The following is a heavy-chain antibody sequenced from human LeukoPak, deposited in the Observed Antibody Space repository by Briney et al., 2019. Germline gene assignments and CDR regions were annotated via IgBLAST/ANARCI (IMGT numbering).Heavy chain of an antibody. CDR2: IYTSGST. CDR1: GGSISSNY. V-gene: IGHV4-4*07. J-gene: IGHJ4*02. CDR3: ARNHYDSSGYYYFFDY. D-gene: IGHD3-22*01. Sequence: SETLSLTCTVSGGSISSNYWSWIRQPAGKGLEWIGRIYTSGSTNYNPSLKSRVTISVDTSKNQFSLKLSSVTAADTAVYYCARNHYDSSGYYYFFDYWGQGTLVTVSS.